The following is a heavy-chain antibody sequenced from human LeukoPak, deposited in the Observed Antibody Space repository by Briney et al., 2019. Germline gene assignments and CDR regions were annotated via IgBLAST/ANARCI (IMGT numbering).Heavy chain of an antibody. D-gene: IGHD4-11*01. CDR2: IKQDGSEK. J-gene: IGHJ6*03. CDR3: ARGRADYSWDYYYYYYMDV. V-gene: IGHV3-7*01. Sequence: GGSLRLSCAASGFTFSSYWMSWVRQAPGKGLEWVANIKQDGSEKYYVDSVKGRFTISRDNAKNSLYLQMNSLRAEDTAVYYCARGRADYSWDYYYYYYMDVWGKGTTVTVSS. CDR1: GFTFSSYW.